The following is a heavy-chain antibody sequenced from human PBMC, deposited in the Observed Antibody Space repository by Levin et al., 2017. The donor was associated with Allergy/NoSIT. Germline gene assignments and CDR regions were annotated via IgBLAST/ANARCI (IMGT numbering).Heavy chain of an antibody. CDR2: IYHSGST. CDR3: ARAQMDDYGDPDAFDI. V-gene: IGHV4-4*02. J-gene: IGHJ3*02. CDR1: GGSISSSNW. Sequence: SETLSLTCAVSGGSISSSNWWSWVRQPPGKGLEWIGEIYHSGSTNYNPSLKSRVTISVDKSKNQFSLKLSSVTAADTAVYYCARAQMDDYGDPDAFDIWGQGTMVTVSS. D-gene: IGHD4-17*01.